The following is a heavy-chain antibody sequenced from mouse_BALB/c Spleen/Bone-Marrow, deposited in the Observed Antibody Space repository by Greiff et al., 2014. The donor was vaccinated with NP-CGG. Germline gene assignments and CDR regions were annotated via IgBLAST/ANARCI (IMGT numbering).Heavy chain of an antibody. V-gene: IGHV1S56*01. CDR1: GYTFTSYY. CDR3: ARTDSSGSWFAY. Sequence: VQLQQSGPELVKPGASVKMSCKASGYTFTSYYIHWVKQRPGQGLEWIGWIYPGDGSTKYNEKFKGKTTLTADKSSSTAYMLLSSLTSEDSGIYFCARTDSSGSWFAYWGQGTLVTVPA. J-gene: IGHJ3*01. D-gene: IGHD3-2*01. CDR2: IYPGDGST.